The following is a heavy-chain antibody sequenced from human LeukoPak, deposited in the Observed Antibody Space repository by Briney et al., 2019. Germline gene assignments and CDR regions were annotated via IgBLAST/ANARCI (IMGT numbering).Heavy chain of an antibody. CDR2: IIPIFGTA. J-gene: IGHJ4*02. CDR1: GGTFSSYG. CDR3: ASSRGYTVVTPGIRGIFDY. D-gene: IGHD4-23*01. V-gene: IGHV1-69*13. Sequence: SVKVSCKASGGTFSSYGITWVRQAPGQGLEWMGGIIPIFGTANYAQKFQGRVTITADESTSTAYMELSSLRSEDTAVYYCASSRGYTVVTPGIRGIFDYWGQGTLVTVSS.